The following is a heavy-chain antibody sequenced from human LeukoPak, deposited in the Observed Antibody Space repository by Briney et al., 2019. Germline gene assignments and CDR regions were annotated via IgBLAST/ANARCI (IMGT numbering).Heavy chain of an antibody. D-gene: IGHD4-17*01. V-gene: IGHV1-69*01. CDR1: GGTFTSYA. CDR2: IIPIFGTA. Sequence: SVKVSCKASGGTFTSYAISWVRQAPGQGHELMGGIIPIFGTANYAQKFQGRGTITVDESTSTAYMELSSLRSEDTAVYYCARERDMTTVRRTHYYYGMDVWGKGTTVTASS. J-gene: IGHJ6*04. CDR3: ARERDMTTVRRTHYYYGMDV.